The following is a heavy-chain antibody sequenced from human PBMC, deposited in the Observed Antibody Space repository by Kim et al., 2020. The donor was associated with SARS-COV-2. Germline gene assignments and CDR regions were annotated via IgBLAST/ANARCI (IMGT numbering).Heavy chain of an antibody. CDR2: IYNSGDT. CDR3: ATGGGHTAIDRDFEH. J-gene: IGHJ4*01. CDR1: GGPISSSGYY. Sequence: SETLSLTCTVSGGPISSSGYYWGWIRQSPGKGLEWIGSIYNSGDTNYNPSLKRRITISLDTSKNQFSLNLRSATAADTAVYYCATGGGHTAIDRDFEHWG. D-gene: IGHD5-18*01. V-gene: IGHV4-39*01.